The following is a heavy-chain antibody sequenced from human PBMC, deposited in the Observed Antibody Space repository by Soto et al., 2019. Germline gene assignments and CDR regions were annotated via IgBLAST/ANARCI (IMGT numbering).Heavy chain of an antibody. J-gene: IGHJ4*02. CDR2: ISGSGGST. Sequence: GGSLRLSCAASGFTFSSYAMSWVRQAPGKGLEWVLAISGSGGSTYYADSVKGRFTISRDNSKNTLYLQMNSLRAEDTAVYYCAKSTGDSSSWYDYWGQGTLVTVSS. V-gene: IGHV3-23*01. D-gene: IGHD6-13*01. CDR3: AKSTGDSSSWYDY. CDR1: GFTFSSYA.